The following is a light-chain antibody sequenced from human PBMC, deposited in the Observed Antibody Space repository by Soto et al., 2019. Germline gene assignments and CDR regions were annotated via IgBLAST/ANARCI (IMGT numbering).Light chain of an antibody. V-gene: IGLV2-8*01. CDR1: SSDVGGYNF. CDR2: DVT. J-gene: IGLJ2*01. Sequence: QSALTQPPSASGSPGQSVTISCTGTSSDVGGYNFVSWYQQHPGKAPKLMFYDVTERPSGVPDRFSGSKSGNTASLTVSGLQGEDEADYYCTSYAGSNIPVLFGGGTKLTVL. CDR3: TSYAGSNIPVL.